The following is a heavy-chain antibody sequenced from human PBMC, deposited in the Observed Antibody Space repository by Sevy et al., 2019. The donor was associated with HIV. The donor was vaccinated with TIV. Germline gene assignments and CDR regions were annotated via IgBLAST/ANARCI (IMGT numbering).Heavy chain of an antibody. CDR3: ARAGGQGYGSGSYYRYFDY. Sequence: SETLSLTCTVSGGSISSYYWSWIRQPAGKGLEWIGRIYTRGSTNYNPSLKSRVTMSVDTSKNQSSLKLSSVTAADTAVYYCARAGGQGYGSGSYYRYFDYWGQGTLVTVSS. V-gene: IGHV4-4*07. J-gene: IGHJ4*02. D-gene: IGHD3-10*01. CDR2: IYTRGST. CDR1: GGSISSYY.